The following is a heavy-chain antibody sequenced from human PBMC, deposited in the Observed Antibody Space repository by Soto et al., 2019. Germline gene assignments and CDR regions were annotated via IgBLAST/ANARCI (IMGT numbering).Heavy chain of an antibody. D-gene: IGHD2-15*01. CDR3: GKTGFCSGGSCSQGWIDP. Sequence: ASVKVSCKASGYTFTGYHIHWVREAPRQGLEYMGWINPDSGDTRYAQKLRGRVTITADESTRTAYMELSSLSSDDTAVYYCGKTGFCSGGSCSQGWIDPWGQGTLVTVSS. J-gene: IGHJ5*02. CDR2: INPDSGDT. V-gene: IGHV1-2*02. CDR1: GYTFTGYH.